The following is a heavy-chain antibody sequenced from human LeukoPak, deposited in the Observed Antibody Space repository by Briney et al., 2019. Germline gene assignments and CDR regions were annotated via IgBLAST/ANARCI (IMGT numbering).Heavy chain of an antibody. CDR1: GGSISSYY. D-gene: IGHD3-16*01. J-gene: IGHJ3*02. CDR3: ARPSLIPSYGDAFDI. Sequence: KPSETLSLTCTVSGGSISSYYWSWIRQPPGKGLEWIGYIYYSGSTNYNPSLKSQVTISVDTSKNQFSLKLSSVTAADTAVYYCARPSLIPSYGDAFDIWGQGTMVTVSS. CDR2: IYYSGST. V-gene: IGHV4-59*08.